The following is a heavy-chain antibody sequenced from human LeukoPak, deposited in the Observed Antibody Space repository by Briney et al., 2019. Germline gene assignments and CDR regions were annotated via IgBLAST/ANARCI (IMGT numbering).Heavy chain of an antibody. J-gene: IGHJ4*02. CDR1: GGSISRYY. CDR3: ARDPTTVTTIFDS. Sequence: SETLSLTCTVSGGSISRYYWSWIRQPPGKGLEWIGYISYSGSTNYNPSLKSRVTISVDTSKNQVSLKLRSVTAADTAVYYCARDPTTVTTIFDSWGQGTLVTVSS. V-gene: IGHV4-59*12. CDR2: ISYSGST. D-gene: IGHD4-17*01.